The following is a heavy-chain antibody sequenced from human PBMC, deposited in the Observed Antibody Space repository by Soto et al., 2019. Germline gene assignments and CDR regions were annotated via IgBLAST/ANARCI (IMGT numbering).Heavy chain of an antibody. D-gene: IGHD6-19*01. CDR2: IIPILGTA. J-gene: IGHJ6*02. Sequence: QVQLVQSGAEVKKPGSSVKVSCKASGGTFSSYAISWVRQAPGQGLEWMGGIIPILGTANYAQKFQGRARITADESTSKAYMELSSLRSEDTAVYYCARDRIPVARVYYDYGIDVWGQGTTVTVSS. V-gene: IGHV1-69*01. CDR1: GGTFSSYA. CDR3: ARDRIPVARVYYDYGIDV.